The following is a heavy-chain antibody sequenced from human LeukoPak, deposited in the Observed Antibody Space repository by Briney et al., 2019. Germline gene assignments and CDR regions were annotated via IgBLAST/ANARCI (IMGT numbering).Heavy chain of an antibody. CDR1: GYSINSYW. Sequence: GESLKISCKASGYSINSYWIGWVRQVPGKGLEWMGNIYLGGPDSRYRPSFQGQVTISADKSISTAYLQWNSLKASDTAIYYCARRGHGGSWYYFDYWGQGTLVTVSS. CDR2: IYLGGPDS. CDR3: ARRGHGGSWYYFDY. D-gene: IGHD3-16*01. V-gene: IGHV5-51*01. J-gene: IGHJ4*02.